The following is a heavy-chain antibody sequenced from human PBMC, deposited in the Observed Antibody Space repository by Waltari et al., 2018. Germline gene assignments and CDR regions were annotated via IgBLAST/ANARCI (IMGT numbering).Heavy chain of an antibody. V-gene: IGHV3-48*04. J-gene: IGHJ3*02. CDR3: ARGPTRAFDI. Sequence: EVQVVESGGGLVQPGGSLRPSCAAPGFPFTPSRLHCVLPAPGKGLEWVSYIRSSSGTIYYADSVKGRYTISRDNAKNSLYLHMNSLRAEDTAVYYWARGPTRAFDIWGQGTVVTVSS. CDR1: GFPFTPSR. CDR2: IRSSSGTI.